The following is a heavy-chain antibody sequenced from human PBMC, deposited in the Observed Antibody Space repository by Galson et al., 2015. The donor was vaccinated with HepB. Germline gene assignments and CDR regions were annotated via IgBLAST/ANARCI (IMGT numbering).Heavy chain of an antibody. CDR2: VKQDGSQE. CDR1: GFTFSSYS. V-gene: IGHV3-7*01. CDR3: AGGRGWSFDL. J-gene: IGHJ2*01. Sequence: SLRLSCAASGFTFSSYSMNWVRQAPGKGLEWVAIVKQDGSQEDYVGSVKGRFTIFRDNAKSSLFLQMNSLRAEDTAVYYCAGGRGWSFDLWGRGTLVTVSS.